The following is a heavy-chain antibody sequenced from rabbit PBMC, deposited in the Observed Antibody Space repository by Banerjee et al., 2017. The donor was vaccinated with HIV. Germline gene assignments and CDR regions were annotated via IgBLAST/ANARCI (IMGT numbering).Heavy chain of an antibody. CDR2: IATGSGTT. Sequence: QEQLEESGGDLVKPEGSLTLTCTAPGFSFSSSYWIWWVRQAPGKGLEWIARIATGSGTTNYANWAKGRFTISKTSSTTVDLKVTSLTAADTATYFCARVGYDDYGNYNLWGQGTLVTVS. J-gene: IGHJ4*01. D-gene: IGHD2-1*01. V-gene: IGHV1S45*01. CDR3: ARVGYDDYGNYNL. CDR1: GFSFSSSYW.